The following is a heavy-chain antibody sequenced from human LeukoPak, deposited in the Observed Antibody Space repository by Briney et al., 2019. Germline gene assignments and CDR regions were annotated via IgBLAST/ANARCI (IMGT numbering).Heavy chain of an antibody. J-gene: IGHJ6*04. CDR2: INHSVST. V-gene: IGHV4-34*01. CDR1: GGSFSGDY. D-gene: IGHD2-21*01. Sequence: SETLSLTCAVYGGSFSGDYWSWIRQPPGKGLEWIGEINHSVSTNYNPSLNSRVAVSLDTSKNQFSLKLSSLTASHTAVCYCVRGLVGLIRRGNVDYYHMDVWGKGTTVIVSS. CDR3: VRGLVGLIRRGNVDYYHMDV.